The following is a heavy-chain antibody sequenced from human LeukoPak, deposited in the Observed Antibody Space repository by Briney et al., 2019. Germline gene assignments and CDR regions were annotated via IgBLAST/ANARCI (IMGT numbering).Heavy chain of an antibody. CDR2: ISWNSDSV. Sequence: GGSLRLSCAASGFTFDDYGMHWVRQAPGKGLEWVSGISWNSDSVGYADSVKGRFTISRDNAENSLYLQMDSLRAEDTAFYYCARAGGSRYYYAMDVWGQGTTVTVSS. D-gene: IGHD3-16*01. CDR3: ARAGGSRYYYAMDV. CDR1: GFTFDDYG. V-gene: IGHV3-9*01. J-gene: IGHJ6*02.